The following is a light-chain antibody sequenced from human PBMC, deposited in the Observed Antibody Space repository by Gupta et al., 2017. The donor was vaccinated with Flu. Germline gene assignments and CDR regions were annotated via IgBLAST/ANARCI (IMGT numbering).Light chain of an antibody. CDR3: QQEDNLPLT. J-gene: IGKJ4*01. V-gene: IGKV1-33*01. CDR1: QDISNY. CDR2: DAS. Sequence: PSSLSASVGDRVTITCQASQDISNYLNWYQQKPGKAPKLLIYDASNLETGVASRFSGSGSGTDFTFTISSLQPEDIATYYCQQEDNLPLTFGGGTKVEIK.